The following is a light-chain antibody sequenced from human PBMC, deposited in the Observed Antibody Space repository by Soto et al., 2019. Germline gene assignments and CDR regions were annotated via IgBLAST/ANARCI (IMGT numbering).Light chain of an antibody. J-gene: IGLJ2*01. V-gene: IGLV2-23*02. CDR3: CSYAGSSTSVV. Sequence: QSVLTQPASVSGSPGQSITISCTGTSSDVGSYNLVSWYQQHPGKAPKLMIYEVSKRPSGVSNRFSGSKSGDTASLTISGLQAEDEADYYCCSYAGSSTSVVFGGGTNLTVL. CDR1: SSDVGSYNL. CDR2: EVS.